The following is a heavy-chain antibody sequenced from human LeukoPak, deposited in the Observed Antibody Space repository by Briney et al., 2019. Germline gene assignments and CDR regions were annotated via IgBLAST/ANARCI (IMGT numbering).Heavy chain of an antibody. V-gene: IGHV3-11*06. J-gene: IGHJ4*02. CDR2: ISGSSSHT. D-gene: IGHD3-22*01. CDR3: ARFELDSGGYASNFDS. CDR1: GFTFSSYW. Sequence: GGSLRLPCAASGFTFSSYWMSWIRQAPGKGLEWLSYISGSSSHTLYADSVKGRFTISRDNTKNSLYLQMNTLRAEDTAVYYCARFELDSGGYASNFDSWGQGTLVTVSS.